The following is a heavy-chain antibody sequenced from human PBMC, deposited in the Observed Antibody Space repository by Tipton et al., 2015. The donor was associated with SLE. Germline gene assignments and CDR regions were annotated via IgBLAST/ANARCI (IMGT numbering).Heavy chain of an antibody. D-gene: IGHD3-3*01. CDR1: GFTFSAYA. J-gene: IGHJ4*02. CDR3: TRDYDFWSGLPY. Sequence: SLRLSCAASGFTFSAYAMSWVRQAPGKGLEWVSMIYSGDSSTYYSDSVKGRFTISRDNSRNTVYLQMNRLRSQDTAVYYCTRDYDFWSGLPYWGQGTLVTVSS. CDR2: IYSGDSST. V-gene: IGHV3-23*03.